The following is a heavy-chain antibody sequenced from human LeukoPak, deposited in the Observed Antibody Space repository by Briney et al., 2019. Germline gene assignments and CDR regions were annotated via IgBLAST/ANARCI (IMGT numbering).Heavy chain of an antibody. V-gene: IGHV3-7*01. D-gene: IGHD1-26*01. CDR3: ARDKIVGATQFDY. Sequence: GGSLRLSCAASGFTFSSYWMSWVRQAPGKGLEWVANIKQDGSEKYYVDSVKGRFTISRDNAKNSLYLQMNSLRAEDTAVYYCARDKIVGATQFDYWGQGTLVTVSS. J-gene: IGHJ4*02. CDR1: GFTFSSYW. CDR2: IKQDGSEK.